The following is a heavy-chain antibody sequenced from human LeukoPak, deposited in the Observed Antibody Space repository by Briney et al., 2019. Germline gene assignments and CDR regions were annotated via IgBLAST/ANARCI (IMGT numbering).Heavy chain of an antibody. CDR1: GGSISSSSYY. V-gene: IGHV4-39*01. Sequence: SETLSLTCTVSGGSISSSSYYWGWIRQPPGKGLEWIGSIYYSGSTYYNPSLKSRVTISVDTSKNQFSLKLSSVTAADTAVYYCARHPPYYDFWSGYWSIEPFDYWGQGTLVTGSS. D-gene: IGHD3-3*01. CDR2: IYYSGST. CDR3: ARHPPYYDFWSGYWSIEPFDY. J-gene: IGHJ4*02.